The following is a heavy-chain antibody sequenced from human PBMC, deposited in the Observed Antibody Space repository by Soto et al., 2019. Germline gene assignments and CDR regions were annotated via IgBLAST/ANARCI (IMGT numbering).Heavy chain of an antibody. CDR2: IAYDGADT. V-gene: IGHV3-30*18. CDR1: GFIFRSYG. Sequence: QVQLVESGGGVVQPGRSLRLSCAASGFIFRSYGMHWVRQAPGKGLERVAAIAYDGADTYYLDSVKGRFTISRDNSRDTLHLQMNSLRVEDTAVYYCAKGGGYCSIGSCRTDYWGQGTLVTVSS. CDR3: AKGGGYCSIGSCRTDY. J-gene: IGHJ4*02. D-gene: IGHD2-15*01.